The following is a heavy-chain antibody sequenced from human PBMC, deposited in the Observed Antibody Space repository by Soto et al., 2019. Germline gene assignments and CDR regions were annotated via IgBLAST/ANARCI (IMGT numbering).Heavy chain of an antibody. Sequence: EVQLVESGGGLVKPGGSLRLSCAASGFTLSSYSMSWVRQAPGKGLEWVSSISSSSRNIYYADSVKGRFTISRDNAKNSLYLQMNSLGAEDTAVYYCASPQNPSGWYHGGYWGQGTLVTVSS. V-gene: IGHV3-21*01. J-gene: IGHJ4*02. CDR3: ASPQNPSGWYHGGY. CDR2: ISSSSRNI. D-gene: IGHD6-19*01. CDR1: GFTLSSYS.